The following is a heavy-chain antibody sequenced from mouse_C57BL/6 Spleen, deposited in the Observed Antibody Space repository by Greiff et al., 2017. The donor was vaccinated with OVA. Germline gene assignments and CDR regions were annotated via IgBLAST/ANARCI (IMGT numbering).Heavy chain of an antibody. V-gene: IGHV1-63*01. CDR2: IYPGGGYT. CDR3: ARGDRYGRFAY. Sequence: QVQLQQSGAELVRPGTSVKMSCKASGYTFTNYWIGWAKQRPGHGLEWIGDIYPGGGYTNYNEKFKGKATLTADKSSSTAYMQFSSLTSEDSAIYYCARGDRYGRFAYWGQGTLVTVSA. CDR1: GYTFTNYW. D-gene: IGHD2-3*01. J-gene: IGHJ3*01.